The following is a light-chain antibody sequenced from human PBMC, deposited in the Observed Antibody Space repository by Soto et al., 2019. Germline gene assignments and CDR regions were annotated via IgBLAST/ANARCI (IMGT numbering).Light chain of an antibody. CDR1: STDFVSYNR. CDR3: SSYTTSDTLYV. V-gene: IGLV2-18*02. Sequence: QSALTQPPSVSGSPGQSVTISCTGTSTDFVSYNRFSWYQQPPGTAPKLIIYEASNRPSGVSNRFSGSKSGNTASLTISGLEAEDEADYYCSSYTTSDTLYVFGTGTKVTVL. CDR2: EAS. J-gene: IGLJ1*01.